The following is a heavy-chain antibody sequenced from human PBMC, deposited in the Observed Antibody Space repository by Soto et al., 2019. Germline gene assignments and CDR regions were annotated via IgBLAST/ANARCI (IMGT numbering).Heavy chain of an antibody. CDR2: IYPGDSDT. J-gene: IGHJ4*02. CDR3: ARLQAAAGDNDLTFDY. D-gene: IGHD6-13*01. CDR1: GYSFTSYW. Sequence: PGESLQISCKGSGYSFTSYWIGWVRQMPGKGLECMGIIYPGDSDTRYSPSFQGQVTISADKSISTAYLQWSSLKASDTAMYYCARLQAAAGDNDLTFDYWGQGTLVTVSS. V-gene: IGHV5-51*01.